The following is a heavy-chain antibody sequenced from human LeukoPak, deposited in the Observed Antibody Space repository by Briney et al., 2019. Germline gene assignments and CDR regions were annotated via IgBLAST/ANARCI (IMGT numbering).Heavy chain of an antibody. D-gene: IGHD2-21*01. CDR3: VRDHLWAFDY. V-gene: IGHV3-74*01. CDR2: INNDGTAT. CDR1: GFTFSAYW. Sequence: GGSLRLSCAASGFTFSAYWMHWVRQVPGKGLVWVSRINNDGTATFFADSVKGRFTISRDNAQNSLYLQMNSLRAEDTAVYYCVRDHLWAFDYWGQGTLVTVSS. J-gene: IGHJ4*02.